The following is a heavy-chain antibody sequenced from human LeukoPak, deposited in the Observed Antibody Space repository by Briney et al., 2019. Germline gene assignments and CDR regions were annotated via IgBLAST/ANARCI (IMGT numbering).Heavy chain of an antibody. CDR1: GYTFTSYG. CDR3: ARDLSWFGERRYNWFDP. CDR2: ISAYNGNT. V-gene: IGHV1-18*01. J-gene: IGHJ5*02. D-gene: IGHD3-10*01. Sequence: ASVKVSCKASGYTFTSYGISWVRQAPGQGLEWMGWISAYNGNTNYAQKLQGRVTMTTDTSTSTAYMELRSLRSDDTAVYYCARDLSWFGERRYNWFDPWGQGTLVTVSS.